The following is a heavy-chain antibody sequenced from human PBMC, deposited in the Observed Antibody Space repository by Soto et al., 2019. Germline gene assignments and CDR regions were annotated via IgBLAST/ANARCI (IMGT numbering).Heavy chain of an antibody. D-gene: IGHD1-26*01. V-gene: IGHV3-30-3*01. Sequence: GGSLRLSCAASGFTFSSYAMHWVRQAPGKGLEWVAVISYDGSNKYYADSVKGRFTISRDNSKNTLYLQMNSLRAEDTAVYYYARDLWHTRRTGYSYYGMDIWGQGTTVTVSS. CDR2: ISYDGSNK. CDR1: GFTFSSYA. J-gene: IGHJ6*02. CDR3: ARDLWHTRRTGYSYYGMDI.